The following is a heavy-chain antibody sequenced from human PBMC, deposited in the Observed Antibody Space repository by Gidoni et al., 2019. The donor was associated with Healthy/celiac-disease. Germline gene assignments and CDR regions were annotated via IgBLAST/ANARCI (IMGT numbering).Heavy chain of an antibody. D-gene: IGHD3-22*01. Sequence: QVRLVESGGGVVQPGRTLRLSCAASGFTFSSYGMHWVRQAPGKGLEWVAVISYDGSNKYYADSVKGRFTISRDNSKNTLYLQMNSLRAEDTAVYYCANVLSYDSSGYYEKDHFDYWGQGTLVTVSS. CDR3: ANVLSYDSSGYYEKDHFDY. J-gene: IGHJ4*02. CDR1: GFTFSSYG. CDR2: ISYDGSNK. V-gene: IGHV3-30*18.